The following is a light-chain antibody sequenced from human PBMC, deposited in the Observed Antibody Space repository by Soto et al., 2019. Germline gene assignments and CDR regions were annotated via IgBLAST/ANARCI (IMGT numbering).Light chain of an antibody. CDR1: QSVSSNY. Sequence: EIVLTQSPGTLSLSPGERATLSCRASQSVSSNYLAWYQQKPGQAPRLLIYGASGRATGIPDRFSGSGPGTDFTLTISRLEPEDFAVYYCQQYSYSPLTFGGGTKVDIK. J-gene: IGKJ4*01. CDR2: GAS. CDR3: QQYSYSPLT. V-gene: IGKV3-20*01.